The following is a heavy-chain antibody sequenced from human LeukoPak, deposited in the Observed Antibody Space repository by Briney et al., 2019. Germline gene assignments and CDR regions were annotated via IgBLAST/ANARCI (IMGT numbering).Heavy chain of an antibody. D-gene: IGHD4-17*01. J-gene: IGHJ6*02. CDR1: GASISSYY. Sequence: SETLSLTCTVSGASISSYYCSWVRQPPGEGLEWLGYIYFSGSTNSKPSLKSRVTISVDTSTNQFSLRLSSVPAPDTAVYYGAREVGDRYYYYYGMDVGGQGTTVTVSS. V-gene: IGHV4-59*12. CDR3: AREVGDRYYYYYGMDV. CDR2: IYFSGST.